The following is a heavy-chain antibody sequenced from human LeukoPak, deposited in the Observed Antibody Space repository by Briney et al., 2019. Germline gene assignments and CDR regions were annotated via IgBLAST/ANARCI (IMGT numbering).Heavy chain of an antibody. V-gene: IGHV4-59*01. CDR1: GGSISSYY. D-gene: IGHD3-10*01. J-gene: IGHJ3*02. CDR2: IYYSGSA. Sequence: SETLSLTCTVSGGSISSYYWSWIRQPPGKGLEWIGYIYYSGSANYNPSLKSRVTISVDTSKNQFSLKLSSVTAADTAVYYCARLVTMVRGVPTDAFDIWGQGTMVTVSS. CDR3: ARLVTMVRGVPTDAFDI.